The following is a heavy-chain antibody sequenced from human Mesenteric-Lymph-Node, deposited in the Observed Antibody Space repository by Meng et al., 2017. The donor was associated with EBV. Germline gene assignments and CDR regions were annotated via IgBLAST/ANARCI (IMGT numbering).Heavy chain of an antibody. Sequence: EVQWLWYGGGLLQRGGSLRLSCAASEFTFSDYTMYWVRQAPGKGLEWVSHVSGSGGSTYYADSVKGRFTIYRDNSKNTLYLQMNSLGVGDTAVYYCVKDLAVAGTWGQGTLVTVSS. V-gene: IGHV3-23*01. CDR1: EFTFSDYT. CDR2: VSGSGGST. J-gene: IGHJ5*02. D-gene: IGHD6-19*01. CDR3: VKDLAVAGT.